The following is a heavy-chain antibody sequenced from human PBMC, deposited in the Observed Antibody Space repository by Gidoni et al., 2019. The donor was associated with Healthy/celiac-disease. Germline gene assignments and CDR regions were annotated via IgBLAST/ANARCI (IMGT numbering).Heavy chain of an antibody. V-gene: IGHV3-66*01. Sequence: ELQLVESGGGLVQPGGSLRLSCAASGFTVSSNYMSWVRQAPGKGLEWVSVIYSGGSKYYADPGKGRFTISRDNSKNKLYLQRNSLRAEDTAVYYCARDNDWNYRYGMDVWGQGTTVTVSS. CDR2: IYSGGSK. D-gene: IGHD1-7*01. CDR3: ARDNDWNYRYGMDV. CDR1: GFTVSSNY. J-gene: IGHJ6*02.